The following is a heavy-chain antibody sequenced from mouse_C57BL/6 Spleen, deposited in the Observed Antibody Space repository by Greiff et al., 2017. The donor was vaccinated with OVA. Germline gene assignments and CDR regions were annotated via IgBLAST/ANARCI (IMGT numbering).Heavy chain of an antibody. CDR1: GFTFSDYG. CDR3: AREDWDWYFDV. CDR2: ISSGSSTI. J-gene: IGHJ1*03. Sequence: EVQLQESGGDLVKPGGSLKLSCAASGFTFSDYGMHWVRQPPEKGLEWVAYISSGSSTIYYADTVKGRFTISRDNAKNTLFLQMTSLRSEDTAMYYCAREDWDWYFDVWGTGTTVTVSS. D-gene: IGHD4-1*01. V-gene: IGHV5-17*01.